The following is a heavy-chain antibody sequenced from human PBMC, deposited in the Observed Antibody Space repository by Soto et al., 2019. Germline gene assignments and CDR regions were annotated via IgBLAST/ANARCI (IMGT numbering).Heavy chain of an antibody. Sequence: LSLTCTVSGGSISSSSYYWGWIRQPPGKGLEWIGSIYYSGSTYYNPSLKSRVTISVDTSKNQFSLKLSSVTAADTAVYYCARLRIGNFDYWGQGTLVTVSS. CDR1: GGSISSSSYY. CDR3: ARLRIGNFDY. D-gene: IGHD1-26*01. J-gene: IGHJ4*02. CDR2: IYYSGST. V-gene: IGHV4-39*01.